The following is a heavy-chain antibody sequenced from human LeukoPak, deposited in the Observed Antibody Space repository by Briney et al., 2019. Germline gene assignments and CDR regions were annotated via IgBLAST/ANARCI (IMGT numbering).Heavy chain of an antibody. J-gene: IGHJ5*02. Sequence: SETLSLTCAVYGGSFRGDYWSWIRQPPGKSLEWIGEVTDNGATSYDPSLRSRAAISVDTSKRQVFLKVRSVTAADTAVYFCAYAVRSAYYFDPWGLGTLVTVSS. CDR3: AYAVRSAYYFDP. CDR1: GGSFRGDY. D-gene: IGHD3-3*01. V-gene: IGHV4-34*01. CDR2: VTDNGAT.